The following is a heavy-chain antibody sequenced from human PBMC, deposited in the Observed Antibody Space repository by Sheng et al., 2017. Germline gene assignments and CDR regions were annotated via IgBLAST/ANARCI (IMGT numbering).Heavy chain of an antibody. CDR3: AREVYYYDSSGLDDAFDY. Sequence: EVQLLESGGGLVQPGGSLRLSCAASGLTLSRYWMHWVRQAPGKGLVWVSRINRDGSSTNYADSVKGRFTISRDNAKNTLHLQMNSLRAEDTAVYYCAREVYYYDSSGLDDAFDYLGP. CDR1: GLTLSRYW. J-gene: IGHJ3*02. V-gene: IGHV3-74*01. D-gene: IGHD3-22*01. CDR2: INRDGSST.